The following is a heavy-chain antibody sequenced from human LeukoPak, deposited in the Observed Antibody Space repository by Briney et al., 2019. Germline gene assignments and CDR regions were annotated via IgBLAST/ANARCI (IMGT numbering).Heavy chain of an antibody. J-gene: IGHJ6*04. D-gene: IGHD3-10*01. Sequence: SETLSLTCAVSGYSISSGYYRGWIRQPPGKGLEWIGRIYHSGSTYYNPSLKSRVTISVDTSKNQFSLKLSSVTAADTAVYYCARDGGYYGSGSYYYYYYGMDVWGKGTTVTVSS. CDR1: GYSISSGYY. CDR3: ARDGGYYGSGSYYYYYYGMDV. V-gene: IGHV4-38-2*02. CDR2: IYHSGST.